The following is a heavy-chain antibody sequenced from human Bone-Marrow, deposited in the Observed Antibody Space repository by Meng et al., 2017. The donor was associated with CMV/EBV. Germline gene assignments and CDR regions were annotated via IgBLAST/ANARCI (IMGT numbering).Heavy chain of an antibody. D-gene: IGHD3-16*01. CDR3: ARERSGLYGMDV. CDR2: IIPIFGTA. V-gene: IGHV1-69*05. Sequence: SVKVSCKASGGTFSSYAISWVRQAPGQGLEWMGGIIPIFGTANYAQKFQGRVTITTDESTSTAYMELSSLRSEDTAVYYCARERSGLYGMDVWGQGTTVTVSS. J-gene: IGHJ6*02. CDR1: GGTFSSYA.